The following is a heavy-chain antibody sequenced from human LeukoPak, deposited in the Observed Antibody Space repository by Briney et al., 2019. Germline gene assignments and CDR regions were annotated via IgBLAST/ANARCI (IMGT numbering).Heavy chain of an antibody. CDR3: GRNSNRPMDV. CDR1: GFTFSSYG. J-gene: IGHJ6*04. V-gene: IGHV3-30*03. CDR2: ITYDGSNK. Sequence: PGGSLRLSCAASGFTFSSYGMHWVRPAPGKGREWVAVITYDGSNKYYADSVKGRFNISRDNARNSRYLEMNSLRAGDTAVYCCGRNSNRPMDVWGKGTTVTVAS. D-gene: IGHD1/OR15-1a*01.